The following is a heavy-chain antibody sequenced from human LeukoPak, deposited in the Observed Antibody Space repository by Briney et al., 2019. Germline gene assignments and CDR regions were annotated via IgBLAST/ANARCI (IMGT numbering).Heavy chain of an antibody. V-gene: IGHV3-33*01. CDR1: GFTFSSYG. D-gene: IGHD3-16*02. Sequence: GRSLRLSCAASGFTFSSYGMYWVRQAPGKGLEWVAVIWYDGSNKYYADSVKGRFTISRDNSKNTLYLQMNSLRAEDTAVYYCARVSSRDDYIWGSYLDYWGQGTLVTVSS. CDR3: ARVSSRDDYIWGSYLDY. J-gene: IGHJ4*02. CDR2: IWYDGSNK.